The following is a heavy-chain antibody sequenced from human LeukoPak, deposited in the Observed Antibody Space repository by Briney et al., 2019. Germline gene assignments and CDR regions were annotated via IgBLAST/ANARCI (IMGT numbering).Heavy chain of an antibody. CDR2: IYTSGST. D-gene: IGHD3-22*01. J-gene: IGHJ6*03. V-gene: IGHV4-4*07. CDR3: ARERYSSGYYVPYYYYYMDV. CDR1: GGSISSYY. Sequence: SETLSLTCTVSGGSISSYYWSWIRQPAGKGLEWIGRIYTSGSTNYNPSLKSRVTMSVDTSKNQFSLKLSSVTAADTAVYYCARERYSSGYYVPYYYYYMDVWGKGTTVTVS.